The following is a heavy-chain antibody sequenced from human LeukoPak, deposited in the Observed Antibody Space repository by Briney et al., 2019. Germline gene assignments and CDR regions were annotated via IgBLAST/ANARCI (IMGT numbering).Heavy chain of an antibody. V-gene: IGHV4-28*01. D-gene: IGHD6-19*01. CDR3: ARKPIVGRAWYYFDY. CDR1: GFTFSTYW. Sequence: LRLSCAVSGFTFSTYWMTWVRQAPGEGLEWIGNIYYSGSAYYTPSLESRVTMSVDTSKNQFSLKLSSVTAADTAVYYCARKPIVGRAWYYFDYWGQGTLVTVSS. J-gene: IGHJ4*02. CDR2: IYYSGSA.